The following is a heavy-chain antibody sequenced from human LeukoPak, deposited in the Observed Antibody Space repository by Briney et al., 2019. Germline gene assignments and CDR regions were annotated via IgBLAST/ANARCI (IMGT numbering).Heavy chain of an antibody. CDR2: INYSGSA. CDR1: GDSMNNYY. D-gene: IGHD6-13*01. J-gene: IGHJ4*02. V-gene: IGHV4-59*12. CDR3: ARGSVIAAAGQFDY. Sequence: PSETLSLTCTVSGDSMNNYYWSWIRQPPGTGLEWIGNINYSGSANSNPSLKSRVTISVDTSKNQFSLKLSSVTAADTAVYYCARGSVIAAAGQFDYWGQGTLVTVSS.